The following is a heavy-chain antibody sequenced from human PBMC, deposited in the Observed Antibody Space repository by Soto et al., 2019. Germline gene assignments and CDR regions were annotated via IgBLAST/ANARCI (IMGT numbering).Heavy chain of an antibody. J-gene: IGHJ5*02. Sequence: QLQLVQSGTELKKPGASVKVSCKASGYTFTNYGITWVRQAPGQGLEWMGWINADYGNTNYEQKFQGRVTMTTDTSTNNAYMELRSLRSADTAVYYCARKSLSNFNWFDPWGQGTLVTVSS. CDR2: INADYGNT. V-gene: IGHV1-18*04. CDR3: ARKSLSNFNWFDP. CDR1: GYTFTNYG. D-gene: IGHD4-4*01.